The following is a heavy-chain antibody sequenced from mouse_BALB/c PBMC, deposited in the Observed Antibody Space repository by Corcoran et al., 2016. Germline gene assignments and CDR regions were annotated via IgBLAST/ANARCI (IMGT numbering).Heavy chain of an antibody. J-gene: IGHJ4*01. CDR1: GYTFTNYG. V-gene: IGHV9-3-1*01. CDR2: INTYTGEP. CDR3: AREPYAMDY. Sequence: QIQLVQSGPELKNPGETVTISCKASGYTFTNYGMNWVKQAPGKGLKWMGWINTYTGEPTYADDFKGRFAFSLETSASTAYLQINNLKNEDTATYFCAREPYAMDYWGQGTSVTVSS.